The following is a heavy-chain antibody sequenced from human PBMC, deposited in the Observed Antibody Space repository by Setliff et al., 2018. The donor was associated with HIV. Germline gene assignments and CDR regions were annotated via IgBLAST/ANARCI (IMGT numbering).Heavy chain of an antibody. CDR3: AKVKVPTTDLYFLDY. CDR2: SYTKTDGGTT. CDR1: GFTFSNAW. Sequence: GSLRLSCAASGFTFSNAWMDWVRQAPGKGLEWVGRSYTKTDGGTTDYAAPVKGRFTISRDDSKNTVFLQVNSLRAEDTALYYCAKVKVPTTDLYFLDYWGQGTPVTVSS. J-gene: IGHJ4*02. V-gene: IGHV3-15*07. D-gene: IGHD1-1*01.